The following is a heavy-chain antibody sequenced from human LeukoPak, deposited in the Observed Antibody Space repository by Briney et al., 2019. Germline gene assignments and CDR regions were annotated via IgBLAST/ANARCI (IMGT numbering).Heavy chain of an antibody. CDR3: AKDQYDILTLGGVSSGMDV. J-gene: IGHJ6*01. V-gene: IGHV3-9*01. CDR2: ISWNSGSI. D-gene: IGHD3-9*01. Sequence: GGSLRLSCAASGFTFDDYAMHWVRQAPGKGLEWVSGISWNSGSIGYADSVKGRFTISRDNAKNSLYLQMNSLRAEDTALYYCAKDQYDILTLGGVSSGMDVWGQGTTVTVSS. CDR1: GFTFDDYA.